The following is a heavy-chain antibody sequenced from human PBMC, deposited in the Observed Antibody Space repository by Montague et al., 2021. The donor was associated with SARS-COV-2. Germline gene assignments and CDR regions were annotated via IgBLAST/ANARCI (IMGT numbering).Heavy chain of an antibody. Sequence: SETLSLTCAVHGGSFSTYSWNWIRQPPGKGLEWIGEIHHGGSTNHNPSLKSRVTISADTSKNQFSLKLTSVAAADTAVYYCARLGEGVVPAPILGVGPDYSYYYMDVWGRGTTVTVSS. D-gene: IGHD2-2*02. CDR3: ARLGEGVVPAPILGVGPDYSYYYMDV. CDR1: GGSFSTYS. V-gene: IGHV4-34*01. CDR2: IHHGGST. J-gene: IGHJ6*01.